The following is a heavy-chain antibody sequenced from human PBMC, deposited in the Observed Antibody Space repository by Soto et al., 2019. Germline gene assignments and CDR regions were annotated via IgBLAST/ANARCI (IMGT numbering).Heavy chain of an antibody. J-gene: IGHJ4*02. V-gene: IGHV4-34*01. CDR3: ARARTSRAAGTRRSYYFDY. CDR2: INHSGST. Sequence: SETLSLTCAVYGGSFSGYYWSWIRQPPGKGLEWIGEINHSGSTNYNPSLKSRVTISVDTSKNQFSLKLSSVTAADTAVYYCARARTSRAAGTRRSYYFDYWGKGTLVTVPQ. D-gene: IGHD6-13*01. CDR1: GGSFSGYY.